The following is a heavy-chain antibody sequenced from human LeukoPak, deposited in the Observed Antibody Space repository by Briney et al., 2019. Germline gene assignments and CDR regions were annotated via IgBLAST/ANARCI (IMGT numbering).Heavy chain of an antibody. CDR3: AKEVTYGGPAFDL. CDR1: GFTFSDSY. CDR2: ISGSGNDI. Sequence: GGSLRLSCAASGFTFSDSYMTWVRQAPGKGVEWVAYISGSGNDINYSESAKGRFTISRDNAKNSLYLQMSSLRVEYTAVYYCAKEVTYGGPAFDLWGQGTTVIVSS. V-gene: IGHV3-11*04. D-gene: IGHD2-21*02. J-gene: IGHJ3*01.